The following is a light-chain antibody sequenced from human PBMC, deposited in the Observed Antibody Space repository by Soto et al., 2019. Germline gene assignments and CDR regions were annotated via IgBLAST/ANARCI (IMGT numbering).Light chain of an antibody. J-gene: IGKJ3*01. CDR3: QQYVTSPFT. CDR1: QSVSSSY. Sequence: EIVLTQSPGTLSLSSGERATLSCRASQSVSSSYLAWYQQKPGQAPRLLIYGASNRATGVPDRFSGSGSGTDFTLTISRLEPEDFAIYYCQQYVTSPFTFGPGTKVDIK. CDR2: GAS. V-gene: IGKV3-20*01.